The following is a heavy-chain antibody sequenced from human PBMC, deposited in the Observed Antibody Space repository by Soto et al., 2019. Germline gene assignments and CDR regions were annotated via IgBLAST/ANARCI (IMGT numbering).Heavy chain of an antibody. J-gene: IGHJ6*03. D-gene: IGHD3-3*01. CDR3: AKDWQDFWTPYSIDV. Sequence: QVQLVESGGGVVQPGRSLRLSCAASGFTFSSYGMHWVRQAPGKWLEWVAVISYDGSNKYYADSVKGRYTISRDNSKNTLYLQMNNLRAEDTDLYYCAKDWQDFWTPYSIDVLGKGTTVTVSS. CDR1: GFTFSSYG. V-gene: IGHV3-30*18. CDR2: ISYDGSNK.